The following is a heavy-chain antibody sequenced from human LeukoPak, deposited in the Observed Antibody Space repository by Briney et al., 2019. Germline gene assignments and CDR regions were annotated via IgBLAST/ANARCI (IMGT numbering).Heavy chain of an antibody. Sequence: PGGSLRLSCAASGFTFSSYAMHWVRQAPGKGLEWVAVISYDGSNKYYADSVKGRFTISRDSSKNTLYLQMNSLRAEDTAVYYCAGSSSWYYTWFDPWGQGTLVTVSS. D-gene: IGHD6-13*01. CDR2: ISYDGSNK. V-gene: IGHV3-30-3*01. CDR1: GFTFSSYA. J-gene: IGHJ5*02. CDR3: AGSSSWYYTWFDP.